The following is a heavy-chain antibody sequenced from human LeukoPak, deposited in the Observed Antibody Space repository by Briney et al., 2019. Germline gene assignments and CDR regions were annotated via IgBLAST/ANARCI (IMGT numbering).Heavy chain of an antibody. V-gene: IGHV1-46*01. CDR2: INPSGGST. CDR1: GYTFTSYY. CDR3: ARDQRIADYDFWSGYYFDAFDI. D-gene: IGHD3-3*01. J-gene: IGHJ3*02. Sequence: ASVKVSCKASGYTFTSYYMHWVRQAPGQGLEWMGIINPSGGSTSYAQKFQGRVTMTRDTSTSTVYMELSSLRSEDTAVYYCARDQRIADYDFWSGYYFDAFDIWGQGTMVTVSS.